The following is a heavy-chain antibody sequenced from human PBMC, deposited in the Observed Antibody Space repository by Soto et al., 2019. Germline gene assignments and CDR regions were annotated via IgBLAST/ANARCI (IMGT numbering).Heavy chain of an antibody. CDR2: VYHSGRT. V-gene: IGHV4-38-2*01. J-gene: IGHJ4*02. D-gene: IGHD3-22*01. CDR1: GYSITTGYY. Sequence: SETLSLTCAVSGYSITTGYYWGWVRRPPGKGLEWIGSVYHSGRTSYNPSLESRVTISVDTSKNQFSLRLSSVTAADTAVYYCARGVNYYDSSGFYPRDYWGQGILVTVS. CDR3: ARGVNYYDSSGFYPRDY.